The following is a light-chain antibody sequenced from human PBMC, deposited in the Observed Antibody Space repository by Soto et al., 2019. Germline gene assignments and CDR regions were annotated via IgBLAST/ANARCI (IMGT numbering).Light chain of an antibody. CDR1: QSVSSSY. CDR2: GAS. J-gene: IGKJ4*01. Sequence: EIVLTQSPGTLSLSPGERATLSCRASQSVSSSYLAWYQQKPGQAPRLLIYGASSRATGIPDRFSGSESGTDFTLTINRLEPEDFAVYYCEQYDKSITFGGGTKVEIK. CDR3: EQYDKSIT. V-gene: IGKV3-20*01.